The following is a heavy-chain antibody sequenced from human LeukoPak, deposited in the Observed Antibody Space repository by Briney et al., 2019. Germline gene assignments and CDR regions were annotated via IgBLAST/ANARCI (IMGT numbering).Heavy chain of an antibody. D-gene: IGHD3-10*01. CDR3: ARDTVRGVPNWFDP. CDR1: GYTFTGYY. V-gene: IGHV1-2*02. Sequence: GASVKVSCKASGYTFTGYYMHWVRQAPGQGLEWMGWINPNSGGTNYAQKFQGRVTMTRDTSISTAYMELSRLRSDDTAVYYCARDTVRGVPNWFDPWGQGTLVTVSS. CDR2: INPNSGGT. J-gene: IGHJ5*02.